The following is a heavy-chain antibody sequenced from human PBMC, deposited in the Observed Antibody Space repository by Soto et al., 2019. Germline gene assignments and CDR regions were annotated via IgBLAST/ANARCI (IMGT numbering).Heavy chain of an antibody. CDR2: IKQDGSEK. D-gene: IGHD3-22*01. CDR1: GFTFSSYW. V-gene: IGHV3-7*03. Sequence: EVQLVESGGGLVQPGGSLRLSCAASGFTFSSYWMSWVRQAPGKGLEWVANIKQDGSEKYYVDSVKGRFTISRDNGKNSLYLQMNSLRAEDTAVYYCASLSRGYDFDYWGEGTLVTVCS. CDR3: ASLSRGYDFDY. J-gene: IGHJ4*02.